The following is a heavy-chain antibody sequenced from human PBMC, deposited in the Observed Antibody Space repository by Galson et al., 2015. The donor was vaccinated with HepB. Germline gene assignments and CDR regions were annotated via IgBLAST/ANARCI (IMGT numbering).Heavy chain of an antibody. V-gene: IGHV6-1*01. CDR3: ARGEYSRSPVDY. CDR1: GDSVSSNSAS. D-gene: IGHD6-6*01. Sequence: CAISGDSVSSNSASWNWIRQSPSRGLEWLGRTYYRSEWYNEYAVSVKSRITINPDTSKNQFSLQLNSVTPEDTAVYYCARGEYSRSPVDYWGQGTLVTVSS. CDR2: TYYRSEWYN. J-gene: IGHJ4*02.